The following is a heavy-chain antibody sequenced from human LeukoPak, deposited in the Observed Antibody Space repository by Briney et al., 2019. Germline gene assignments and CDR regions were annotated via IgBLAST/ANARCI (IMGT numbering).Heavy chain of an antibody. D-gene: IGHD3-22*01. CDR1: GGSISSYY. CDR2: IYYSGST. Sequence: SETLSLTCTVSGGSISSYYWSWIRQPPGQGLEWMGYIYYSGSTNYNPSLKSRVTISVDTSKNQFSLKLSSVTAADTAVHYCARAKYYYDSSGYPPHFDYWGQPTLLTVTS. CDR3: ARAKYYYDSSGYPPHFDY. J-gene: IGHJ4*02. V-gene: IGHV4-59*13.